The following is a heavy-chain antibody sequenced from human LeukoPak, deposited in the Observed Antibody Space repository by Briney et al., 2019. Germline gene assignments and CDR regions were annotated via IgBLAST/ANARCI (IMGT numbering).Heavy chain of an antibody. Sequence: PGGSLRPSCAASGFTFSSYAMHWVRQAPGKGLEWVAVISYDGSNKYYADSVKGRFTISRDNSKNTLYLQMNSLRAEDTAVYYCARASANYDILTGYYYFDYWGQGTLVTVSS. CDR1: GFTFSSYA. CDR2: ISYDGSNK. D-gene: IGHD3-9*01. J-gene: IGHJ4*02. CDR3: ARASANYDILTGYYYFDY. V-gene: IGHV3-30*04.